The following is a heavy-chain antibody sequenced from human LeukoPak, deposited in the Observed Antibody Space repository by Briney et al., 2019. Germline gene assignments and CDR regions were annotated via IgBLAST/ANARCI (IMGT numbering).Heavy chain of an antibody. Sequence: SVKVSCKASGGTFSSYAISWVRQAPGQGLEWMGGIIPIVGIANYAQKFQGRVTITADESTSTAYMELSSLRSEDTAVYYCASRASRSGSYYYYYYGMDVWGKGTTVTVSS. V-gene: IGHV1-69*01. J-gene: IGHJ6*04. CDR1: GGTFSSYA. D-gene: IGHD3-10*01. CDR2: IIPIVGIA. CDR3: ASRASRSGSYYYYYYGMDV.